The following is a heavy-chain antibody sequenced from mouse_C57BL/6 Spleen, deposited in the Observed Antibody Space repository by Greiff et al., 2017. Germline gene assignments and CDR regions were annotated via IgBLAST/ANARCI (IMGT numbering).Heavy chain of an antibody. V-gene: IGHV1-54*01. CDR2: INPGSGGT. CDR1: GYAFTNYL. Sequence: QVQLQQSGAELVRPGTSVKVSCKASGYAFTNYLIEWVKQRPGQGLEWIGVINPGSGGTNYNEKFKGKATLTADKSSSTAYMQLSSLTSGDSAVYFCARAGYAMDYWGQGTSVTVSS. CDR3: ARAGYAMDY. J-gene: IGHJ4*01.